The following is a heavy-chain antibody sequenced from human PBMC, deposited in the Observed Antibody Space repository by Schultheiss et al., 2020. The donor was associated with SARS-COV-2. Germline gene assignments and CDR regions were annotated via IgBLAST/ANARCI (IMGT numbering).Heavy chain of an antibody. D-gene: IGHD5-12*01. Sequence: GGSLRLSCAASGFTFSSYWMSWVRQAPGKGLEWVSVIYSCGSTYYADSVKGRFTISRDNSKNTLYLQMNSLRAEDTAVYYCAKDLVDYDSYYYGMDVWGQGTTVTVAS. J-gene: IGHJ6*02. CDR2: IYSCGST. V-gene: IGHV3-66*03. CDR1: GFTFSSYW. CDR3: AKDLVDYDSYYYGMDV.